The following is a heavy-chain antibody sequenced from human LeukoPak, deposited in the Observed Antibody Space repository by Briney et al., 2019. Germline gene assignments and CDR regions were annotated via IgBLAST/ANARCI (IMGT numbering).Heavy chain of an antibody. CDR1: GGFFSSFY. CDR2: IYNTDNT. Sequence: SETLSLTCAVSGGFFSSFYWSWIRQPPGKGLEWIAYIYNTDNTKYNPSLKSRATISVDTSKHQISLKLRSVTAADTAICYCARDTSLGMPQWFDPWGQGALVTVSS. V-gene: IGHV4-59*01. D-gene: IGHD2-2*01. CDR3: ARDTSLGMPQWFDP. J-gene: IGHJ5*02.